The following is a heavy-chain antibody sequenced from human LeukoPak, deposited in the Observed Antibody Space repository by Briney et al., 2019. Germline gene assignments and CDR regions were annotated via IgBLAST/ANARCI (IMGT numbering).Heavy chain of an antibody. V-gene: IGHV3-23*01. Sequence: GGSLRLSCAASGFTFSSYAMSWVRQAPGKGLEWVSAINGGGDNTFYADSVKGRFTISRDNSKNTLYLQMRSLRAEDAAVYYCARNDYGDYAHAEYFQHWGQGTLVTVSS. CDR2: INGGGDNT. CDR1: GFTFSSYA. J-gene: IGHJ1*01. D-gene: IGHD4-17*01. CDR3: ARNDYGDYAHAEYFQH.